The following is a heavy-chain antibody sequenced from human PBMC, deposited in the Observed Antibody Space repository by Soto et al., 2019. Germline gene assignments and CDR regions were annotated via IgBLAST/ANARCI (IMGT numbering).Heavy chain of an antibody. J-gene: IGHJ4*02. CDR1: GYTFTSYG. CDR3: ARDAPTIAAQDDY. CDR2: ISASNGNT. Sequence: QVQLVQSGAEVKKPGASVKVSCKASGYTFTSYGITWVRQAPGQGLEWMGWISASNGNTNYAEKLQGRVTMTTDTSTSIAYRELRSLRSEDTAVYYCARDAPTIAAQDDYWGQGTLVTVSS. V-gene: IGHV1-18*01. D-gene: IGHD6-13*01.